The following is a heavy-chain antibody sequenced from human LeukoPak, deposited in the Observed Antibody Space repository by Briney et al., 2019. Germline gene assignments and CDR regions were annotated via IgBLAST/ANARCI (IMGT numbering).Heavy chain of an antibody. CDR1: GFTFDTYW. J-gene: IGHJ4*02. D-gene: IGHD6-19*01. Sequence: GGSLRLSCAASGFTFDTYWMSWVRQAPGKGLEWVANIKKDGSEKYYVDSVKGRFTISKDNAKNSLYLQMNSLRAEDTAVYYCARDQWWQLIAVAMTSYFDCWGQGTLVTVSS. CDR2: IKKDGSEK. V-gene: IGHV3-7*01. CDR3: ARDQWWQLIAVAMTSYFDC.